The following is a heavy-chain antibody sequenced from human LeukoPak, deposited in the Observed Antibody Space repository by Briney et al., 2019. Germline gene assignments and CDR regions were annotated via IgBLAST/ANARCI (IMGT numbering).Heavy chain of an antibody. J-gene: IGHJ2*01. CDR3: ARPKYAGNWYFDL. V-gene: IGHV3-48*01. D-gene: IGHD3-10*01. CDR1: GFTFSSYS. CDR2: ISSSSSTI. Sequence: PGGSLRLSCAASGFTFSSYSMNWVRQAPGKGLEWVSYISSSSSTIYYADSVKGRFTISRDNAKNSLYLQMNSLRAEDTAVYYCARPKYAGNWYFDLWGRGTLVTVSS.